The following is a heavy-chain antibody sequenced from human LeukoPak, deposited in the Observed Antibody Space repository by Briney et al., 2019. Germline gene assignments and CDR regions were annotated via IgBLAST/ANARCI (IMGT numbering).Heavy chain of an antibody. Sequence: GGSLRLSCAASGFTFSSYAMHWVHQAPGKGLEYVSAISSNGGSTYYANSVKGRFTISRGNSKNTLYLQMGSLRAEDMAVYYCARQDDYGDYGIEHWGQGTLVTVSS. J-gene: IGHJ1*01. CDR1: GFTFSSYA. V-gene: IGHV3-64*01. CDR3: ARQDDYGDYGIEH. D-gene: IGHD4-17*01. CDR2: ISSNGGST.